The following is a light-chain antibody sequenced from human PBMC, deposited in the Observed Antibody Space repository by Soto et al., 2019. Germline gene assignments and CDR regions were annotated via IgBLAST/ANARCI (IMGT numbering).Light chain of an antibody. CDR2: GAS. Sequence: EIVMTQSPATLSVSPGERATLSYRASQSVSRNLAWYQQKPGQAPRLLIYGASTRATGVPARFSGSGSGTECIITISSLKYEDFAVYYCQQYSKWTLTFGGGTKVDIK. CDR1: QSVSRN. J-gene: IGKJ4*01. V-gene: IGKV3-15*01. CDR3: QQYSKWTLT.